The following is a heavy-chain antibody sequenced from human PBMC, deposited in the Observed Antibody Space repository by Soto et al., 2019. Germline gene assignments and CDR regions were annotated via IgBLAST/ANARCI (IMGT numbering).Heavy chain of an antibody. Sequence: PSATLSLTCAVSGYFFSSDYFWGWIRQPPGKGLEWIGSVYQSGSTYYNPSLKSRVSTSVDTSKNQFSLKLSSVTAADTAVYYCARAAYGSSTLFDYWGRGALVT. D-gene: IGHD6-13*01. CDR1: GYFFSSDYF. CDR2: VYQSGST. CDR3: ARAAYGSSTLFDY. V-gene: IGHV4-38-2*01. J-gene: IGHJ4*02.